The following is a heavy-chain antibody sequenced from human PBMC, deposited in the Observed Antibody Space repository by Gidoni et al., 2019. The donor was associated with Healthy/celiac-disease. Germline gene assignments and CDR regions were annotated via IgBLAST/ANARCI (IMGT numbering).Heavy chain of an antibody. V-gene: IGHV3-15*01. D-gene: IGHD2-2*01. Sequence: EVQLVESGGGLVKPGGSLILSCAASGFTFSNACMSWVRQAPGKGLEWVGRMKSKTDGGTTDYAAPVKGRFTISRDDSKNTLYLQMNSLKTEDTAVYYCTTDLYCSSTSCPMASFDYWGQGTLVTVSS. CDR2: MKSKTDGGTT. CDR1: GFTFSNAC. J-gene: IGHJ4*02. CDR3: TTDLYCSSTSCPMASFDY.